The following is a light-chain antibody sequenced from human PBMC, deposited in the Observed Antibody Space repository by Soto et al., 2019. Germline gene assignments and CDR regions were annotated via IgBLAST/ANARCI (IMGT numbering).Light chain of an antibody. V-gene: IGKV2-28*01. CDR1: QSLLQTNGYTY. Sequence: DIVMTQSPLSLPVTPGEPASISCRSSQSLLQTNGYTYLDWYLQKPGQSPQLLIYLTSIRASGVPDRFSGSGTGTEFTLKISKVEAEEVGVYYCMQTLQTPPWTFGPGTKVEFK. CDR2: LTS. CDR3: MQTLQTPPWT. J-gene: IGKJ1*01.